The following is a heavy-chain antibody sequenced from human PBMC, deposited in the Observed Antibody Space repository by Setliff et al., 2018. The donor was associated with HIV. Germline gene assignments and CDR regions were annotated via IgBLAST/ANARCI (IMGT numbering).Heavy chain of an antibody. D-gene: IGHD3-10*01. CDR2: ISDDGGQT. CDR3: AREKGNTPAAYYLDY. CDR1: GFTFNTYS. J-gene: IGHJ4*02. Sequence: RLSCAASGFTFNTYSIHWVRQAPGKGLEWVAVISDDGGQTYYAGSVKGRFTISRDNSKKTMYLQMSSLRGDDTAVYYCAREKGNTPAAYYLDYWGQGTLVTVSS. V-gene: IGHV3-30*04.